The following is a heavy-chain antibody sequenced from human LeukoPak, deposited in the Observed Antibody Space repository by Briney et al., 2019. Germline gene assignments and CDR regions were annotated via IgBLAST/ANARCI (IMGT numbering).Heavy chain of an antibody. J-gene: IGHJ6*03. CDR2: IKSKTDGGTT. CDR3: TTYAGVVVTATPPYYYYYYMDV. V-gene: IGHV3-15*01. Sequence: GGSLRLSCAASGFTFSSSWMTWVRQAPGKGLEWVGRIKSKTDGGTTDYAAPVKGRFTISRDDSKNTLYLQMNSLKTEDTAVYYCTTYAGVVVTATPPYYYYYYMDVWGKGTTVTVSS. D-gene: IGHD2-21*02. CDR1: GFTFSSSW.